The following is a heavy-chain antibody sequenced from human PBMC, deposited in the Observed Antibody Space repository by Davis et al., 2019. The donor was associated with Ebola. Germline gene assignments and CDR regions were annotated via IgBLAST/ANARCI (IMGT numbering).Heavy chain of an antibody. CDR2: ISYHGINK. D-gene: IGHD6-19*01. Sequence: GESLKISCAAAGFTFNSHAMHWVRQAPGKGLEWVAVISYHGINKGCAESVKGRFTISRGNAKNSLYLQMNSLRAEDTAVYYCARESQWLGSYFFDNWGQGILVTVSS. CDR3: ARESQWLGSYFFDN. J-gene: IGHJ4*02. CDR1: GFTFNSHA. V-gene: IGHV3-30-3*01.